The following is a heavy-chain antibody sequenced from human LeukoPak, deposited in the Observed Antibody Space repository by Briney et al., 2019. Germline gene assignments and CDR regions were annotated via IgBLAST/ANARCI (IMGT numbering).Heavy chain of an antibody. Sequence: ASVKVSCKASGYTFTGYYMHWVRQAPGQGLEWMGWINPNSGGTNYAQKFQGRVTMTRDTSISTAHMELSRLRSDDTAVYYCARDLPYYYGSGSYYNMDYWGQGTLVTVSS. CDR2: INPNSGGT. CDR1: GYTFTGYY. J-gene: IGHJ4*02. CDR3: ARDLPYYYGSGSYYNMDY. V-gene: IGHV1-2*02. D-gene: IGHD3-10*01.